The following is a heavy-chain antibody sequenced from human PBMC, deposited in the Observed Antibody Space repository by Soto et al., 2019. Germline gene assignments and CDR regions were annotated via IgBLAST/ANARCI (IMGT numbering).Heavy chain of an antibody. J-gene: IGHJ5*02. CDR2: IYYSGST. Sequence: SETLSLTCAVYGGSFSGYYWSWIRQPPGKGLEWIGYIYYSGSTYYNPSLKSRVTISVDTSKNQFSLKLSSVTAADTAVYYCARRNSYGFSWFDPWGQGTLVTVSS. V-gene: IGHV4-30-4*08. D-gene: IGHD5-18*01. CDR1: GGSFSGYY. CDR3: ARRNSYGFSWFDP.